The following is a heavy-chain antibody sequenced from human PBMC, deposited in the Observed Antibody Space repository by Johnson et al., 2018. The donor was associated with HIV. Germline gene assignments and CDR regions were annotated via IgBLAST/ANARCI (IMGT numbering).Heavy chain of an antibody. CDR2: ISGSGGST. J-gene: IGHJ3*02. V-gene: IGHV3-23*04. CDR1: GFTFSSYD. D-gene: IGHD3-10*01. CDR3: AREKPRLVQGVLDAFDI. Sequence: VQLVESGGGLVQPGGSLRLSCAASGFTFSSYDMSWVRQAPGKGLEWVSAISGSGGSTYYTDSVKGRFTISRDNSKNTLYLQMNSLRAEDTAVYYCAREKPRLVQGVLDAFDIWGQGTMVTVSS.